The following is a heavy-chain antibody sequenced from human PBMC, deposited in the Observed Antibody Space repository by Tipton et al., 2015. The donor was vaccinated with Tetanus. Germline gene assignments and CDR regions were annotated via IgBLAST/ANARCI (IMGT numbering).Heavy chain of an antibody. CDR2: ISYDGSNK. Sequence: SLRLSCAASGFTFSSYAMHWVRQAPGKGLEWVAVISYDGSNKYYADSVKGRFTISRDNSKNTLYLQMNSLRAEDTAVYYCARDQCGGDCPPLYYYYGMDVWGQGTTVTVSS. J-gene: IGHJ6*02. CDR1: GFTFSSYA. D-gene: IGHD2-21*02. CDR3: ARDQCGGDCPPLYYYYGMDV. V-gene: IGHV3-30-3*01.